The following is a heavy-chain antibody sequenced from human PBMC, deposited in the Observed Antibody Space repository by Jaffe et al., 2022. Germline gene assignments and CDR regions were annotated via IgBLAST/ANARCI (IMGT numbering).Heavy chain of an antibody. D-gene: IGHD6-13*01. V-gene: IGHV3-30*02. J-gene: IGHJ4*02. Sequence: QVQLVESGGGVVQPGGSLRLSCAASGFTFSSYGMHWVRQAPGKGLEWVAFIRYDGSNKYYADSVKGRFTISRDNSKNTLYLQMNSLRAEDTAVYYCAKIANSWLRYYFDYWGQGTLVTVSS. CDR3: AKIANSWLRYYFDY. CDR2: IRYDGSNK. CDR1: GFTFSSYG.